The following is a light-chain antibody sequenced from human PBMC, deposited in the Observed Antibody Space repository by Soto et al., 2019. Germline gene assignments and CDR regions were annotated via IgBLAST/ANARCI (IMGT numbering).Light chain of an antibody. CDR1: QSVSDK. V-gene: IGKV3-15*01. CDR3: QQYNNWPRT. Sequence: EIVMTQSPATLSVSPGERATLSCRASQSVSDKSAWYQQKPGQAPRLLIFGASTRATGIPARFSGSGSGTEFTLTISSLQSEDFAVYYCQQYNNWPRTFGQGTKVDSK. J-gene: IGKJ1*01. CDR2: GAS.